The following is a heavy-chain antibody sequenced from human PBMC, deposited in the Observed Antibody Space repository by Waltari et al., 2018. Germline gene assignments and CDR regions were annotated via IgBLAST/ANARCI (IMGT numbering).Heavy chain of an antibody. CDR1: GYSFTSYW. V-gene: IGHV5-51*03. CDR3: ARPMTTVTYFDY. CDR2: LYPVDSDT. Sequence: EVQLVRSGAEVKKPGGSLKIAGKGSGYSFTSYWIVWVGQRPGKGLEWVGILYPVDSDTSYSPSFQGQVTISADKSISTAYLQWSSLKASDTAMYYCARPMTTVTYFDYWGQGTLVTVSS. J-gene: IGHJ4*02. D-gene: IGHD4-4*01.